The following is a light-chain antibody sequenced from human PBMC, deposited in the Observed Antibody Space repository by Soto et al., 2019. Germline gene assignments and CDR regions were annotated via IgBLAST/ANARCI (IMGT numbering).Light chain of an antibody. Sequence: EIQMTQSPSSLSASVGDRVTITCRASQGISTFLYWYQQKPGKAPKLLIYAASGLQSGVPSRFSGSGSETDFTLTISSLQPEDFATYSCQHSTTWTFGHGTKVDI. J-gene: IGKJ1*01. CDR1: QGISTF. CDR3: QHSTTWT. CDR2: AAS. V-gene: IGKV1-39*01.